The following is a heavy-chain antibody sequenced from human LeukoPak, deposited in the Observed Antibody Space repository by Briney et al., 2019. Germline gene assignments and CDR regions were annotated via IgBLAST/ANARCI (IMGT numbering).Heavy chain of an antibody. CDR3: AREDTAMVDY. CDR1: GGSISSGGYY. J-gene: IGHJ4*02. CDR2: IYYSGST. D-gene: IGHD5-18*01. Sequence: SETLSLTFTVPGGSISSGGYYWSWIRQHPGNGLEWIGYIYYSGSTYYNPSLKSRVTISVDTSKNQFSLKLSSVTAADTAVYYCAREDTAMVDYWGQGTLVTVSS. V-gene: IGHV4-31*03.